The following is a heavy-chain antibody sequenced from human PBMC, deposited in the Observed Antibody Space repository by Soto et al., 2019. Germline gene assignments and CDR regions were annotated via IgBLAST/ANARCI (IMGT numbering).Heavy chain of an antibody. V-gene: IGHV3-53*01. CDR2: IYSGGST. Sequence: EVQLVESGGGLIQPGGSLRLSCAASGFTVSSNYMSWVRQAPGKGLEWVSVIYSGGSTYYADSVKGRFTISRDNSKNTLYIQMNSLRAEDTAVYYCARDFIGSGSPTFDYWGQGTLVTVSS. CDR1: GFTVSSNY. CDR3: ARDFIGSGSPTFDY. D-gene: IGHD3-10*01. J-gene: IGHJ4*02.